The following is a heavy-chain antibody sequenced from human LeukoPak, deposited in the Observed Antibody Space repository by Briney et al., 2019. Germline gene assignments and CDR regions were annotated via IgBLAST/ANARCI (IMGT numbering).Heavy chain of an antibody. CDR1: GGSISSNNYY. V-gene: IGHV4-39*01. D-gene: IGHD3-3*01. Sequence: SQTLSLTCTVSGGSISSNNYYWGWIRKPPGKGLEWIGSIYYGGYTYYNPSLKSRVTISVDTSKNQFSLKLSSVTAADTAIYYCQSRFLEWLLDYWGQGTLVTVSS. CDR2: IYYGGYT. J-gene: IGHJ4*02. CDR3: QSRFLEWLLDY.